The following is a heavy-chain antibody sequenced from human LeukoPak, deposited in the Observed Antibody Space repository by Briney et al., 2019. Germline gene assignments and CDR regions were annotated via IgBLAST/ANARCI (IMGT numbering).Heavy chain of an antibody. Sequence: GGSLRLSCAASGFSFSSYWMNWVRQAPGKGLEWVANIKPDGSDKNYVDSVKGRFTISRDNAKNSLYLQMNSLRAEDTAVYYCTARALGYWGRGTLINVSS. J-gene: IGHJ4*02. V-gene: IGHV3-7*01. D-gene: IGHD3-16*01. CDR3: TARALGY. CDR1: GFSFSSYW. CDR2: IKPDGSDK.